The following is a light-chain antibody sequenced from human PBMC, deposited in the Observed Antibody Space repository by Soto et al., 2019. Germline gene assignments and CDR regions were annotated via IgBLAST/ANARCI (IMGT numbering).Light chain of an antibody. CDR2: GAS. V-gene: IGKV3-20*01. Sequence: EIVLTQSPGALSLSPGERATLSCRASQRITNNFLAWFQQKPGLAPRLLIHGASTRASGVPGRFSGGGSGKDFVLTITRLEPEDFAVYYCHQHGRPPFTFGQGTKLQI. CDR3: HQHGRPPFT. J-gene: IGKJ2*01. CDR1: QRITNNF.